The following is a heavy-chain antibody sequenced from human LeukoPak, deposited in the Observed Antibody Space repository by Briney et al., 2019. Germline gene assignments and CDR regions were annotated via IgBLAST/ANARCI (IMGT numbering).Heavy chain of an antibody. D-gene: IGHD3-3*01. V-gene: IGHV4-39*01. J-gene: IGHJ4*02. CDR1: GGSISSNNYY. CDR3: AGRFLEWLLDY. CDR2: IYYSGGT. Sequence: PSETLSLTCTVSGGSISSNNYYWGWIRQPPGKGLEWIGSIYYSGGTYYNPSLKSRVTISVDTSKNQLSLKLSSVTAADTAVYYCAGRFLEWLLDYWGQGTLVTVSS.